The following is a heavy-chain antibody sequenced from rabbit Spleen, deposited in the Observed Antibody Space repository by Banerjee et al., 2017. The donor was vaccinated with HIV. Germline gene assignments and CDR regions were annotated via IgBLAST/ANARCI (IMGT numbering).Heavy chain of an antibody. V-gene: IGHV1S40*01. CDR2: IDAGSSGFT. CDR1: GVSFSGSSY. J-gene: IGHJ4*01. Sequence: QSLEESGGDLVKPGASLTLTCTASGVSFSGSSYMCWVRQAPGKGLEWIACIDAGSSGFTYFASWAKGRFTISRTSSTTVTLRMTSLTAADRATYFCARDLVGVIGWNFYLWGPGTLVTVS. D-gene: IGHD1-1*01. CDR3: ARDLVGVIGWNFYL.